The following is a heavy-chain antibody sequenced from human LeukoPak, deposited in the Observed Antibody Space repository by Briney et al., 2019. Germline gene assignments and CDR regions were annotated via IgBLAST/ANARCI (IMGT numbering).Heavy chain of an antibody. J-gene: IGHJ4*02. V-gene: IGHV4-59*01. D-gene: IGHD2-15*01. CDR1: GGSISNKY. Sequence: SETLSLTFTVSGGSISNKYWSWIRQPPGKGLEWIGYIYYSGSTNYNPSLKSRVTILVDTSKNQFSLKLRSVTAADTAVYYCARVTGYVIEDNFDYWGQGTLVTVSS. CDR3: ARVTGYVIEDNFDY. CDR2: IYYSGST.